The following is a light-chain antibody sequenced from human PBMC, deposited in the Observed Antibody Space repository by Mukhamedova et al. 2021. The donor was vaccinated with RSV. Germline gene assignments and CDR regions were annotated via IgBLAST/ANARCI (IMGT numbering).Light chain of an antibody. CDR1: QSVRSSY. V-gene: IGKV3-20*01. CDR3: QQYGNSPPWT. CDR2: GAS. J-gene: IGKJ1*01. Sequence: GERATLSCRASQSVRSSYLAWYQQKPGQAPRLLIYGASSRATGISDRFSGSGSGTDFTLTISRLEPEDFAVYYCQQYGNSPPWTFG.